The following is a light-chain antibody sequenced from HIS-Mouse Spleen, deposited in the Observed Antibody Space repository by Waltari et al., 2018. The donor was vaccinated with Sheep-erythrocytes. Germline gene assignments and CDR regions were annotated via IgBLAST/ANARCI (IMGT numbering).Light chain of an antibody. CDR3: QAWDSRTAV. V-gene: IGLV3-1*01. Sequence: SYELTQPPSASVSPGQTASITCSGEKLGDKYACWYQQKPGQSPVLVIFQDSKRPSGIPERFSGSNAGNTATLTISGTQAMDEADYYCQAWDSRTAVFGGGTKLTVL. J-gene: IGLJ2*01. CDR2: QDS. CDR1: KLGDKY.